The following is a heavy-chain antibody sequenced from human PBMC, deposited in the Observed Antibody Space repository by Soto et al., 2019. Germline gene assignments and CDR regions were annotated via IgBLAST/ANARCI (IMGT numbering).Heavy chain of an antibody. V-gene: IGHV4-31*03. J-gene: IGHJ4*02. Sequence: QVQLQESGPGLVKPSQTLSLTCTVSGGSINSDDYYWSWIRQHPGKGLEWIGYIHYSGSTYYNPSLKSRVSTSFDTSTNQFSLELTSVTAADTAVYYCAREILLYCGSGCYSSPFDYWGQGAPVTVSS. CDR1: GGSINSDDYY. D-gene: IGHD2-21*02. CDR3: AREILLYCGSGCYSSPFDY. CDR2: IHYSGST.